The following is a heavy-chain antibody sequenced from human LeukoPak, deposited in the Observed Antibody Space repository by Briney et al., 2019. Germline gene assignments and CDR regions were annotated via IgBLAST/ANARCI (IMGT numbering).Heavy chain of an antibody. J-gene: IGHJ6*03. CDR1: GGSFSGYY. V-gene: IGHV4-34*01. D-gene: IGHD3-10*01. Sequence: SETLSLTCAVYGGSFSGYYWSWIRQPPGKGLEWIGEINHSGSTNYNPSLKSRVTISVDTSKNQFSLKLSSVTAADTAVYYCARHSRGSGSRWLATTRHYYYYMDVWGKGTTVTISS. CDR2: INHSGST. CDR3: ARHSRGSGSRWLATTRHYYYYMDV.